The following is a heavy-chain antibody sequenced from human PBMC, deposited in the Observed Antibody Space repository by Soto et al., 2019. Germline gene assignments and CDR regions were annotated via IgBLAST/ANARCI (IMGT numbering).Heavy chain of an antibody. Sequence: QVQLVESGGGVVQPGRSLRLSCAASGFTLSSYPMHWVRQAPGKGLEWVAVISYDGSNKYYADSVKGRFTSSRDNSKNTLYLQMNSLRAEDTAVYSCARAFGLRRQQLGGFDYWGQGTLVTVSS. D-gene: IGHD6-13*01. J-gene: IGHJ4*02. V-gene: IGHV3-30-3*01. CDR2: ISYDGSNK. CDR3: ARAFGLRRQQLGGFDY. CDR1: GFTLSSYP.